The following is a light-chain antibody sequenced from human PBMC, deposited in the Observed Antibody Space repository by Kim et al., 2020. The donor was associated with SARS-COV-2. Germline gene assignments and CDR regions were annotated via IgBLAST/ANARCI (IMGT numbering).Light chain of an antibody. V-gene: IGLV4-69*02. CDR2: VNSDGSH. Sequence: QLVVTQSPSASASLGASVKLTCTLSSGHNTYAVTWHQQQPQKGPRYLMKVNSDGSHNKGDGIPDRFSGSSSGAERYLTISSLQSQDEADYYCHTWGTGIQVFGGGTKLTVL. CDR1: SGHNTYA. J-gene: IGLJ3*02. CDR3: HTWGTGIQV.